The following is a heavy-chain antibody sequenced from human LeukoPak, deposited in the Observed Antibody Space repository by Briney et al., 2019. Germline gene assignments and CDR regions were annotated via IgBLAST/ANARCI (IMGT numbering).Heavy chain of an antibody. CDR3: AKPRRGSGSYSTFFDY. D-gene: IGHD3-10*01. Sequence: GGSLRLSCVTSGFTFSSYGMHWVRQAPGKGLEWVAFIRYDESNKYYADSVKGRFTISRDNSKNTLYLQMNSLRAEDTAVYYCAKPRRGSGSYSTFFDYWGQGTLVTVSS. CDR1: GFTFSSYG. CDR2: IRYDESNK. V-gene: IGHV3-30*02. J-gene: IGHJ4*02.